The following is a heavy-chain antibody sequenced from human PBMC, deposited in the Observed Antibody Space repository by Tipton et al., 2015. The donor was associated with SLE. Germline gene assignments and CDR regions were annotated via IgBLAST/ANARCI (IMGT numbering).Heavy chain of an antibody. V-gene: IGHV4-59*01. CDR3: ASEPEGDY. Sequence: TLSLTCTISGGSISSYYWSWFRQPPGKGLEWIGYIFYSGRTNYNPSLKSRVTISADPSKNQFSLRLSSVTVADTAVYYCASEPEGDYWGQGTLVTVSS. CDR2: IFYSGRT. CDR1: GGSISSYY. J-gene: IGHJ4*02.